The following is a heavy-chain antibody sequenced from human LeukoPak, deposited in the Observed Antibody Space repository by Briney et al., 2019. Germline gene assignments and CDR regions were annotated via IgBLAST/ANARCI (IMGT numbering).Heavy chain of an antibody. CDR2: ISWNGGDI. CDR3: AKDVGSMIVVVRD. D-gene: IGHD3-22*01. J-gene: IGHJ4*02. CDR1: GFTFDDYA. V-gene: IGHV3-9*01. Sequence: GRSLRLSCAASGFTFDDYAMHWVRQVAGKGLNWVSGISWNGGDIGYAASLQGRFTIFRDNAQNSLYPQMNSLKPADPALYYCAKDVGSMIVVVRDWGRGTLVTVSS.